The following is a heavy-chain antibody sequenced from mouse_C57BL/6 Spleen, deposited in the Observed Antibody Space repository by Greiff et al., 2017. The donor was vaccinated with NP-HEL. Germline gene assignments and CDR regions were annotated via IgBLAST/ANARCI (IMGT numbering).Heavy chain of an antibody. CDR1: GYTFTSYG. CDR3: ARGGDYDDYFDY. D-gene: IGHD2-4*01. V-gene: IGHV1-81*01. CDR2: IYPRSGNT. Sequence: VKLVESGAELARPGASVKLSCKASGYTFTSYGISWVKQRTGQGLEWIGEIYPRSGNTYYNEKFKGKATLTADKSSSTAYMELRSLTSEDSAVYFCARGGDYDDYFDYWGQGTTLTVSS. J-gene: IGHJ2*01.